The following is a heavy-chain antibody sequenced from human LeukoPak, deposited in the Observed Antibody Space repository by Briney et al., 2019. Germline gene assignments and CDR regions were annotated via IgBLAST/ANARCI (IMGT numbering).Heavy chain of an antibody. J-gene: IGHJ6*03. Sequence: PSETLSLTCTVSGGSISSYYWSWIRQPPGKGLEWIGYIYYSGSTNYNPSLKSRVTISVDTSKNQFSLKLSSVTAADTAVYYCARIYSSGWYYYYHYMDVWGKGTTVTVSS. V-gene: IGHV4-59*01. CDR2: IYYSGST. D-gene: IGHD6-19*01. CDR1: GGSISSYY. CDR3: ARIYSSGWYYYYHYMDV.